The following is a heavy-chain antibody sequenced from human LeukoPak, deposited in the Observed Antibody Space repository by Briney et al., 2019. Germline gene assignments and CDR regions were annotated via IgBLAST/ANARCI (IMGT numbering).Heavy chain of an antibody. Sequence: LGESLKISCKGSGYSFTSYWISWVRQLSGKGLEWMGKIDPSESYTNYSPPLQGHVTISTDKSINTAYLQWSSLKASDTAMYYCARHTGWAFQIWGQGTMVTVSS. D-gene: IGHD1-14*01. V-gene: IGHV5-10-1*01. CDR2: IDPSESYT. CDR1: GYSFTSYW. CDR3: ARHTGWAFQI. J-gene: IGHJ3*02.